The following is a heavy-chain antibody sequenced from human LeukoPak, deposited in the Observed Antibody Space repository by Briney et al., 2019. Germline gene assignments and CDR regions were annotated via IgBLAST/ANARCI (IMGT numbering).Heavy chain of an antibody. J-gene: IGHJ4*02. Sequence: GGSLRLSCAASGFTFDDYAMHWVRQAPGKGLEWVSLISWDGGSTYYADSVKGRFTISRDNSKNSLYLQMNSLRAEDTALYYCAKDGDGFLGSYGFNYWGQGTLVTVSS. CDR2: ISWDGGST. D-gene: IGHD5-18*01. V-gene: IGHV3-43D*03. CDR3: AKDGDGFLGSYGFNY. CDR1: GFTFDDYA.